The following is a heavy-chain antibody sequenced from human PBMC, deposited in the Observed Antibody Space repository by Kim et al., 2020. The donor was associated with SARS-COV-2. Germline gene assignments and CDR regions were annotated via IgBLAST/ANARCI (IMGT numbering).Heavy chain of an antibody. D-gene: IGHD3-10*01. Sequence: NPSLKNGVTISVDRSQRQFSLKLSSVTAADTAVYYCARGYGSGSPYGMDVWGQGTTVTVSS. CDR3: ARGYGSGSPYGMDV. V-gene: IGHV4-30-2*01. J-gene: IGHJ6*02.